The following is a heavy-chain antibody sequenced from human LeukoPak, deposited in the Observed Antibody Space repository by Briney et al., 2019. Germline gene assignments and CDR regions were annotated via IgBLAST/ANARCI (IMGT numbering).Heavy chain of an antibody. Sequence: XXSGFTFSDYYMSWIRQAPGEGLEWVSYISSSGSTIYYSDSVKGRFTISRDNAKNSLYLQMNSLRAEDTAVYYCGXXXXXXXYXXVWGKGTTVTISS. J-gene: IGHJ6*03. CDR1: GFTFSDYY. CDR3: GXXXXXXXYXXV. V-gene: IGHV3-11*01. CDR2: ISSSGSTI.